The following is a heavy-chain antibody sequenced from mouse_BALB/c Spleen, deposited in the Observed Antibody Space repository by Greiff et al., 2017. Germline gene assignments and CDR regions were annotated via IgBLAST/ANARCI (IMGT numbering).Heavy chain of an antibody. V-gene: IGHV2-2*02. J-gene: IGHJ1*01. CDR3: ATYGSRRYFDV. CDR2: IWSGGST. CDR1: GFSLTSYG. Sequence: VKLVESGPGLVQPSQSLSITCTVSGFSLTSYGVHWVRQSPGKGLEWLGVIWSGGSTDYNAAFISRLSISKDNSKSQVFFKMNSLQANDTAIYYCATYGSRRYFDVWGAGTTGTVSS. D-gene: IGHD1-1*01.